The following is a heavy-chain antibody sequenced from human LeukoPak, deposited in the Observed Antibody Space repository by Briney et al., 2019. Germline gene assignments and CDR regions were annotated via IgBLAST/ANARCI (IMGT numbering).Heavy chain of an antibody. CDR2: IFYSGTT. V-gene: IGHV4-31*03. Sequence: SETLSLTCTVSGGSIASDNYFWSSIRQHPEKGLEWIGYIFYSGTTHYNPSLKSRVTISVDTSKNQFSLKLNSVIAADTAVYYCAREVNEPASADAFDIWGQGTMVTVSS. D-gene: IGHD2-2*01. J-gene: IGHJ3*02. CDR3: AREVNEPASADAFDI. CDR1: GGSIASDNYF.